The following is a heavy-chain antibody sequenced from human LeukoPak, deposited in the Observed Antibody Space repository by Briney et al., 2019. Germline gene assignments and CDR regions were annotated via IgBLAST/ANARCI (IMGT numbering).Heavy chain of an antibody. CDR2: IGYDGSNK. V-gene: IGHV3-33*01. J-gene: IGHJ4*02. Sequence: GRSLRLSCAASGFTFSSYGMHWVRQAPGKGLEWVAVIGYDGSNKYYADSVKGRFTISRDNSKNTLYLQMNSLRAEDTAVYYCARVYRDYYDSSGYYDYWGQGTLVTVSS. CDR1: GFTFSSYG. D-gene: IGHD3-22*01. CDR3: ARVYRDYYDSSGYYDY.